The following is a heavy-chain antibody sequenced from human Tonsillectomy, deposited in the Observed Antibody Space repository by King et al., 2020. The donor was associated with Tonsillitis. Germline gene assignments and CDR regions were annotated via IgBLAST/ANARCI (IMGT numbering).Heavy chain of an antibody. J-gene: IGHJ4*02. V-gene: IGHV4-39*01. CDR3: ARRGYDSSGYFDY. Sequence: QLQESGPGLVKPSETLSLTCTVSGGTISSRSYNWGWIRQPPGKGLEWIGSIYYSGSTYYNPSLGSRVTISVDTSTNQFSLRLSSVTAADTAVYYCARRGYDSSGYFDYWGQGTLVTVSS. CDR1: GGTISSRSYN. CDR2: IYYSGST. D-gene: IGHD3-22*01.